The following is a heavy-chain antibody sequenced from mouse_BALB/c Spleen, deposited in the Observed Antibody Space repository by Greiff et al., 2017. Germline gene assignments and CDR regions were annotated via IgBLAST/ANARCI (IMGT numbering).Heavy chain of an antibody. J-gene: IGHJ4*01. CDR1: GFSLTSYG. CDR2: IWSGGST. D-gene: IGHD2-1*01. CDR3: ARNGDYGKFFYAMDY. V-gene: IGHV2-2*02. Sequence: VQLQQSGPGLVQPSQSLSITCTVSGFSLTSYGVHWVRQSPGKGLEWLGVIWSGGSTDYNAAFISRLSISKDNSKSQVFFKMNSLQANDTAIYYCARNGDYGKFFYAMDYWGQGTSVTVSS.